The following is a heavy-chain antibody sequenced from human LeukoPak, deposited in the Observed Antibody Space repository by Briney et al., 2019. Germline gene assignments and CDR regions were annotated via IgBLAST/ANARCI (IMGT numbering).Heavy chain of an antibody. J-gene: IGHJ4*02. D-gene: IGHD2/OR15-2a*01. CDR2: ISGSLKIM. CDR1: GFIFSDYY. V-gene: IGHV3-11*01. Sequence: SGGSLTLSCAASGFIFSDYYMSWIRQAPGKGLEWVSYISGSLKIMYYADSVKGRFTISRDNSKNTLYLQMNSLRAEDTAVYYCARAGNTRFDYWGQGTLVTVSS. CDR3: ARAGNTRFDY.